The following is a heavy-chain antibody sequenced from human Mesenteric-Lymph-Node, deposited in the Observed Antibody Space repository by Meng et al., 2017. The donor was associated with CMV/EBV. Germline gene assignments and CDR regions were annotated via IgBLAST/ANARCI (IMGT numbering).Heavy chain of an antibody. CDR3: ARDHGLDLWSGYLD. V-gene: IGHV3-7*01. CDR1: GFTFSSYW. D-gene: IGHD3-3*01. J-gene: IGHJ4*02. CDR2: IKLDGSQK. Sequence: GESLKISCAASGFTFSSYWMRWVRQAPGKGLEWVADIKLDGSQKYYVDSVKGRFTISRDNAKNSLYLQMNSLRAEDTAVYYCARDHGLDLWSGYLDWGQGTLVTVSS.